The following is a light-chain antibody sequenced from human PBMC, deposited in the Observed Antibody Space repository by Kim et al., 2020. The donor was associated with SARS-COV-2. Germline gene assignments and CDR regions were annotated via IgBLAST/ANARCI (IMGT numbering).Light chain of an antibody. V-gene: IGKV3-11*01. J-gene: IGKJ5*01. CDR2: DAS. Sequence: EIVLTQSPATLSLSPGEGATLSCRASQSVSIYLAWYQQKPGQAPRLLIYDASNRATGIPARFSGRGSGTDFTLTISSLEPEDSAVYYCQQRSSWPTFGQGTRLEIK. CDR3: QQRSSWPT. CDR1: QSVSIY.